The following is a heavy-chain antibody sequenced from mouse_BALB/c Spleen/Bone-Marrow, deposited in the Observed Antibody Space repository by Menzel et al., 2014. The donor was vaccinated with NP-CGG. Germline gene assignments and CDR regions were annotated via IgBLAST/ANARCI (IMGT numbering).Heavy chain of an antibody. D-gene: IGHD2-10*02. J-gene: IGHJ3*01. V-gene: IGHV1-82*01. CDR3: ARGYGNYEGWFAY. CDR1: GYAFSSSW. CDR2: IYPGDGDT. Sequence: QVQFQQSGPELVKPGASVKISCKASGYAFSSSWMNWVKQRPGQGLEWIGRIYPGDGDTNYNGKFKGKATLTADKSSSTAYMQLSSLTSVDSAVYFCARGYGNYEGWFAYWGQGTLVTVSA.